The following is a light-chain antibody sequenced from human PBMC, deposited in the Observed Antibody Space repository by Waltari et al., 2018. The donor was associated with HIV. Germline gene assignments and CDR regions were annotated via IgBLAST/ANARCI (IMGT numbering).Light chain of an antibody. CDR3: QHYYSTPLT. Sequence: DIVMTQSPDSLAVSLGERATINCKSSQSVLSNSNNKNNLAWYQQKSGQSPKLLIYWASTRESGVPDRFSGSGSGTDVSLSISSLQAEDVAVYYCQHYYSTPLTFSGGTKVEIK. J-gene: IGKJ4*01. CDR1: QSVLSNSNNKNN. V-gene: IGKV4-1*01. CDR2: WAS.